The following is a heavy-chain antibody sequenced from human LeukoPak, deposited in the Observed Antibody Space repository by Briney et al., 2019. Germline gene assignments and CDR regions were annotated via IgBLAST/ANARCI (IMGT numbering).Heavy chain of an antibody. CDR3: STVEHF. Sequence: GSLRLSCSASGLTLSGYWMHWVRQIPGKGLVWVSRIDSDGSGTSYADSVKGRFTISRDDVKNMLYLQVNSLRVEDTGLYYCSTVEHFWGQGTLVTVSS. J-gene: IGHJ4*02. CDR2: IDSDGSGT. V-gene: IGHV3-74*01. D-gene: IGHD1/OR15-1a*01. CDR1: GLTLSGYW.